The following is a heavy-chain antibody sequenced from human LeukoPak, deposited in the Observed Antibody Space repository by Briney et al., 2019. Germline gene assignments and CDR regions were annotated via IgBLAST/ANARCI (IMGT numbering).Heavy chain of an antibody. Sequence: SVKVSCKASGGTFSSYAISWVRQAPGQGPEWIGRIIPILGIANYAQKFQGRVTITADKSTSTAYMELSSLRSEDTAVYYCARVLGMATTPFDYWGQGTLVTVSS. D-gene: IGHD5-24*01. CDR3: ARVLGMATTPFDY. CDR2: IIPILGIA. V-gene: IGHV1-69*04. CDR1: GGTFSSYA. J-gene: IGHJ4*02.